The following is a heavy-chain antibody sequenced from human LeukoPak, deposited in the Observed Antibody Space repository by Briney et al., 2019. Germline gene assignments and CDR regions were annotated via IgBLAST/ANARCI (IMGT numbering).Heavy chain of an antibody. CDR1: GYTFTSYG. CDR3: AKGAPLRLGELSLGQYDY. J-gene: IGHJ4*02. D-gene: IGHD3-16*02. V-gene: IGHV1-18*04. Sequence: ASVKVSCKASGYTFTSYGISWVRQAPGQGLEWMGWISAYNGNTNYAQKLQGRVTMTTDTSTSTAYMELRSRRSDDTAVYYCAKGAPLRLGELSLGQYDYWGQGTLVTVSS. CDR2: ISAYNGNT.